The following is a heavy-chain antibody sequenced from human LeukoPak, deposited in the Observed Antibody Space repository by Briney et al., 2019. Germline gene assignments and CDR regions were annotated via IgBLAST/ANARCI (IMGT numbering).Heavy chain of an antibody. J-gene: IGHJ5*02. CDR1: GGTFSSYA. Sequence: ASVKVSCKASGGTFSSYAISWVRQAPGQGREWRGGIIPIFGTANYAQKFQGRVTITTDESTSTAYMELSSLRSEDTAVYYCARAGYCSSTSCSRRWFDPWGQGTLVTVSS. V-gene: IGHV1-69*05. CDR3: ARAGYCSSTSCSRRWFDP. D-gene: IGHD2-2*01. CDR2: IIPIFGTA.